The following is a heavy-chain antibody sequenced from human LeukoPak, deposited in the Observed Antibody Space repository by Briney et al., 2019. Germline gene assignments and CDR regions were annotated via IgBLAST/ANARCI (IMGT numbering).Heavy chain of an antibody. J-gene: IGHJ4*02. Sequence: GSSVKVSCKASGGTFSTYAISWVRQAPGQGLEWMGWISPYNGNTNYAQKLQGRVTMTTDTSTSTASMELRSLRSDDTALYYCAREGYCSGGSCYSGIIDYWGQGTLVTVSS. D-gene: IGHD2-15*01. CDR1: GGTFSTYA. CDR2: ISPYNGNT. V-gene: IGHV1-18*01. CDR3: AREGYCSGGSCYSGIIDY.